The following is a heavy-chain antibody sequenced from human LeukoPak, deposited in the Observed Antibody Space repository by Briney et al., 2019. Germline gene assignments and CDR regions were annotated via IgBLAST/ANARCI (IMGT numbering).Heavy chain of an antibody. CDR1: GDSISTSSYY. J-gene: IGHJ4*02. D-gene: IGHD3-22*01. V-gene: IGHV4-39*01. Sequence: SETLSLTCTVSGDSISTSSYYWGWIRQPPGKGLEWPGSIYYSGSTYYNPSLKSRVTISVDTSKNQLSLNLYSVTAADTAVFYCARSYYYDYRQIDYWGQGTLVTVSS. CDR3: ARSYYYDYRQIDY. CDR2: IYYSGST.